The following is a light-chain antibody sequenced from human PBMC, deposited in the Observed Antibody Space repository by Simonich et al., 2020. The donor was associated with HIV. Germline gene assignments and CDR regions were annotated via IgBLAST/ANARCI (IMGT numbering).Light chain of an antibody. Sequence: DIVMTQSPDSLAVSLGERATINCKSSQSVLYSSNNKNYLAWYQQQPGPPPKLLISWASPRQSGVPDRFSGSGSGTDFTLTISSLQAEDVAVYYCQQYYSTPLTFGPGTKVKI. CDR2: WAS. V-gene: IGKV4-1*01. CDR3: QQYYSTPLT. J-gene: IGKJ3*01. CDR1: QSVLYSSNNKNY.